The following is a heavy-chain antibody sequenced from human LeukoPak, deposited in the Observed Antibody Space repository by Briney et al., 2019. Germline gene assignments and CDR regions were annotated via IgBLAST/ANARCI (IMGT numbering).Heavy chain of an antibody. D-gene: IGHD6-13*01. CDR1: GYTFTSYA. V-gene: IGHV1-3*01. CDR3: ARETIAAAGDFDY. CDR2: INAGNGNT. J-gene: IGHJ4*02. Sequence: ASVKVSCKASGYTFTSYAMHWVRQAPGQRLEWMGWINAGNGNTKYSQKFQGRVTITRDTSASTAYMELSSLRSEDTAVYYCARETIAAAGDFDYWGQGTLVTVSS.